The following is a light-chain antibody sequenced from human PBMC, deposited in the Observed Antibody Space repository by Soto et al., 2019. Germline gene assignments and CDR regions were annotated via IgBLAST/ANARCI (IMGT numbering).Light chain of an antibody. Sequence: LTQSPGTLSLSPGEIATLFCSASQSLSSSLAWYQQKSGQAPRLIIYDASNRATGIPARFSGSGSGTDFTLTISSLEPEDFAVYYCQQRSNWPPITFGQGTRLEIK. CDR1: QSLSSS. J-gene: IGKJ5*01. V-gene: IGKV3-11*01. CDR2: DAS. CDR3: QQRSNWPPIT.